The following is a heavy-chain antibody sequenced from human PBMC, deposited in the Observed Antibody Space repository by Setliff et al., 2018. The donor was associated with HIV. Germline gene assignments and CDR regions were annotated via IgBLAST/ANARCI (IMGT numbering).Heavy chain of an antibody. J-gene: IGHJ4*02. V-gene: IGHV3-7*01. CDR1: GFSFSTYS. CDR3: ARGAYGSGSYEINF. CDR2: ISPDGSAT. D-gene: IGHD3-10*01. Sequence: PGGSLRLSCVASGFSFSTYSMSWVRQGPGKGLEWVANISPDGSATYYVDSVKGRFTISRDNAKNSLYLQLNSLRVEDTAVYYCARGAYGSGSYEINFWGQGTLVTVSS.